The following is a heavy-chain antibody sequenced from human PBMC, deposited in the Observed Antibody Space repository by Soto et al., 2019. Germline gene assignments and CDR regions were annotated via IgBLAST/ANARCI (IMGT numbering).Heavy chain of an antibody. Sequence: GESLKISCTCSGYSFTNYWIACVRQMPGRGLEWMGIIYPGDSDTRYNPSFEGQVTISADKSISPAYLQWSSLKASDTAIYYCARPWCSGATCYRGVDYGMDVWGQGTTVTAP. CDR3: ARPWCSGATCYRGVDYGMDV. D-gene: IGHD2-2*02. V-gene: IGHV5-51*01. CDR2: IYPGDSDT. CDR1: GYSFTNYW. J-gene: IGHJ6*02.